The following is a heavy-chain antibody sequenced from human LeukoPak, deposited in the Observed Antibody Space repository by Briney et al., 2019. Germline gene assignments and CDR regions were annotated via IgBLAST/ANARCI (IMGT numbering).Heavy chain of an antibody. J-gene: IGHJ4*02. V-gene: IGHV3-11*01. Sequence: GGSLRLSCAAPGFTFSDYYMSWIRQAPGKGLEWVSYISSSGTTIYYADSVKGRFTISRDNAKNSLYLQMNSLRAEDTAVYYCARRRDSGSLQHFDYWGQGTLVTVSS. CDR2: ISSSGTTI. CDR1: GFTFSDYY. D-gene: IGHD1-26*01. CDR3: ARRRDSGSLQHFDY.